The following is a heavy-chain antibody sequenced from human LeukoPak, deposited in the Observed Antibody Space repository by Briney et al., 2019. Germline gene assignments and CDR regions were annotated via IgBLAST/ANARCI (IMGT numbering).Heavy chain of an antibody. CDR1: GGTFSSYA. J-gene: IGHJ4*02. CDR3: ATGLSRGALSPFDY. Sequence: GASVKVSCKASGGTFSSYAISWVRQAPGQGLEWMGWISAYNGNTNYAQKLQGRVTMTTDTSTSTAYMELRSLRSDDTAVYYCATGLSRGALSPFDYWGQGTLVTVSS. V-gene: IGHV1-18*01. CDR2: ISAYNGNT. D-gene: IGHD1-26*01.